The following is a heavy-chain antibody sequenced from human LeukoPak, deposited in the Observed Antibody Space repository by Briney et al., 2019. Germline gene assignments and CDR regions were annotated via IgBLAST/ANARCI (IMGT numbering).Heavy chain of an antibody. CDR2: TYYRSKRYN. J-gene: IGHJ5*02. D-gene: IGHD3-10*01. Sequence: SQTLSLTCAISGDSVSSNSAAWNWIRQSPSRGLEWLGRTYYRSKRYNDYAVSVKSRITINPDTSKNQFSLQLNSVTPEDTAVYYCARDPNLWFGEPLGWFDPWGQGTLVTVSS. CDR3: ARDPNLWFGEPLGWFDP. CDR1: GDSVSSNSAA. V-gene: IGHV6-1*01.